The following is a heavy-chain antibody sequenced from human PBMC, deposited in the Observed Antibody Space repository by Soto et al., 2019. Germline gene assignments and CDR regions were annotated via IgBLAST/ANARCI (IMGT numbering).Heavy chain of an antibody. D-gene: IGHD1-7*01. Sequence: QVQLVQSGAEVKKPGSSVKVSCKASGGTFSSYPISWVRQAPGQGLEWMGRIIPILDITDYAQRFQGRVTITADKSTSTAYMGLSSLSSDDTAVYYCARPTSTGTTSGYYFDYWGQGTLVTVSS. J-gene: IGHJ4*02. CDR1: GGTFSSYP. CDR3: ARPTSTGTTSGYYFDY. CDR2: IIPILDIT. V-gene: IGHV1-69*02.